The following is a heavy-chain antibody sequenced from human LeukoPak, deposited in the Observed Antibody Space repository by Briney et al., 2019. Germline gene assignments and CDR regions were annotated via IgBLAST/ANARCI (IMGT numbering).Heavy chain of an antibody. CDR2: ISSSSTYI. D-gene: IGHD1-1*01. CDR1: GFTFSSYT. J-gene: IGHJ4*02. CDR3: GRNNWVDY. V-gene: IGHV3-21*01. Sequence: GGSLRLSCAPSGFTFSSYTMNWVRQAPGKGLEWVSSISSSSTYIYYADSLNGRFTISIDNAKNALYLQMKSLRDEDTAVYYCGRNNWVDYWGQGRLVTVYS.